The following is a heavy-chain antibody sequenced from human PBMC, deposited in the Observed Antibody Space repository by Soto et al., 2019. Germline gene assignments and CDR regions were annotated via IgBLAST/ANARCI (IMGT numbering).Heavy chain of an antibody. V-gene: IGHV4-59*01. CDR1: GGSISSYY. Sequence: QVQLQESGPGLVKPSETLSLTCTVSGGSISSYYWSWIRQPPGKGLEWIGYIYDSGSTNYIPALKSRVTIAVDTSKKQVSLKLSSVTAADTAVYYCARAYGDYVVDYGGQGNQVTVSS. CDR3: ARAYGDYVVDY. CDR2: IYDSGST. D-gene: IGHD4-17*01. J-gene: IGHJ4*02.